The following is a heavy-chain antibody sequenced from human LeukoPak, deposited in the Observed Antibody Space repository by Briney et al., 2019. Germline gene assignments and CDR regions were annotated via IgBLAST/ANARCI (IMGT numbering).Heavy chain of an antibody. CDR3: ATDLETTVTTWYFDL. D-gene: IGHD4-17*01. Sequence: ASVKVSCKVSGYTLTELSMHWVRQAPGKGLEWMGGFDPEDGETIYAQKFQGRVTMTEDTSTDTAYMELSSLRSEDTAVYCCATDLETTVTTWYFDLWGRGTLVTVSS. CDR1: GYTLTELS. J-gene: IGHJ2*01. V-gene: IGHV1-24*01. CDR2: FDPEDGET.